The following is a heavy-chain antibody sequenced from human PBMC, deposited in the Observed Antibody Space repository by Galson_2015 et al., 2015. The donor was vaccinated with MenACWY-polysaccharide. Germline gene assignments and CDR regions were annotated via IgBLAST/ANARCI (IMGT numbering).Heavy chain of an antibody. CDR1: GFTFSSYW. Sequence: SLRLSCAASGFTFSSYWIYWVRHAPGRGLVWVSRINSDGSGTSYADSVKGRFTISRDNAKNTLYLQMNSLTAEDTAVYYCARSFRWSGSNYYCIDVWGQGTTVTVSS. J-gene: IGHJ6*02. D-gene: IGHD3-3*01. CDR3: ARSFRWSGSNYYCIDV. CDR2: INSDGSGT. V-gene: IGHV3-74*01.